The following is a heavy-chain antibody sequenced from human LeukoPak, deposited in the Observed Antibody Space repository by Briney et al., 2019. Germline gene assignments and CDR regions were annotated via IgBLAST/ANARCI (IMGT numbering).Heavy chain of an antibody. CDR3: ARHALHFDWLLWYYFDY. V-gene: IGHV4-4*07. Sequence: SETLSLTCTVSTDSINDYFWSWIRQPAGKGLEWLGHMYTRGSTSYNPSLKGRVAMSVDTSKNQFSLKLSSVTAADTAVYYCARHALHFDWLLWYYFDYWGQGTLVTVSS. CDR1: TDSINDYF. CDR2: MYTRGST. D-gene: IGHD3-9*01. J-gene: IGHJ4*02.